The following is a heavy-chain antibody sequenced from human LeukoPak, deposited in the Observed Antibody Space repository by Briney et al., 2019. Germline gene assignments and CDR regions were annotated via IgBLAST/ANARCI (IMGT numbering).Heavy chain of an antibody. CDR3: ATASSSGYSIHFDY. CDR1: GYTFTSYG. Sequence: ASVKVSCKASGYTFTSYGISWVRQAPGQGLEWMGWISAYNGNTNYAQKLQGRVTMTTDTSTSTAYMELRSLRSDDTAVYYCATASSSGYSIHFDYWGQGTLVTVSS. CDR2: ISAYNGNT. J-gene: IGHJ4*02. V-gene: IGHV1-18*01. D-gene: IGHD3-22*01.